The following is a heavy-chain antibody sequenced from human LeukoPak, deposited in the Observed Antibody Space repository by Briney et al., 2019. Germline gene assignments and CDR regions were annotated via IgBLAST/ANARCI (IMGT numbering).Heavy chain of an antibody. J-gene: IGHJ4*01. Sequence: GDSLRLSCAASWLTFNSYPMSCPPQAPGKAMELVTTISDSGSGTYYADSVKGRFTISRDKSKTTLYLEMKSLRPEDTAVYYCARDRPQNYWGHGTLVTVSS. CDR1: WLTFNSYP. CDR3: ARDRPQNY. V-gene: IGHV3-23*01. CDR2: ISDSGSGT.